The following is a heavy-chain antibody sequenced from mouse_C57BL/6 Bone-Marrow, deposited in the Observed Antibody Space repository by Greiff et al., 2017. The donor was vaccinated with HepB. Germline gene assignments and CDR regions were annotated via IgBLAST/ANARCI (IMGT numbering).Heavy chain of an antibody. CDR3: ARPYYGKAWFAY. V-gene: IGHV5-17*01. D-gene: IGHD1-1*01. J-gene: IGHJ3*01. CDR2: ISSGSSTI. CDR1: GFTFSDYG. Sequence: EVKLMESGGGLVKPGGSLKLSCAASGFTFSDYGMHWVRQAPEKGLDWVAYISSGSSTIYYADTVKGRFTISRDNAKNTLFLQMTSLRSEDTAMYYCARPYYGKAWFAYWGQGTLVTVSA.